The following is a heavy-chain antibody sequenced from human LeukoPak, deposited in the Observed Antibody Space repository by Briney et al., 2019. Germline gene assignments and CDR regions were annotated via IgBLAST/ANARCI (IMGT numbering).Heavy chain of an antibody. CDR2: IKSKPYGGTT. CDR1: GFTFGDFA. V-gene: IGHV3-49*04. CDR3: ARGLCSDATCPGDS. Sequence: GGSLRLSCATSGFTFGDFAMNWVRQAPGKGLEWLGIIKSKPYGGTTQYAASVKGRFIISRDDSKGVAYLQMNILTTDDTAVYFCARGLCSDATCPGDSWGQGTLVTVSS. D-gene: IGHD2-15*01. J-gene: IGHJ5*01.